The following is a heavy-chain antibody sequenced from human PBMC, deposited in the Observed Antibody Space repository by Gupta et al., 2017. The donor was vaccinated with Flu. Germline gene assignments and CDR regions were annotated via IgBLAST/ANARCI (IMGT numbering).Heavy chain of an antibody. Sequence: GKGLEWMGGFDPEDGETIYAQKFQGRVTMTEDTSTDTAYMELSSLRSEDTAVYYCATMGGSKYQLLSYWFDPWGQGTLVTVSS. CDR3: ATMGGSKYQLLSYWFDP. J-gene: IGHJ5*02. CDR2: FDPEDGET. V-gene: IGHV1-24*01. D-gene: IGHD2-2*01.